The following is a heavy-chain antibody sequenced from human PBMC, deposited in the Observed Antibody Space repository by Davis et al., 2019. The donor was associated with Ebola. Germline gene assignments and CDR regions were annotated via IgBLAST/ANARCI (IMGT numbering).Heavy chain of an antibody. CDR2: ISSSGSTI. CDR3: ARDRSGYNHGIFDY. J-gene: IGHJ4*02. D-gene: IGHD5-18*01. V-gene: IGHV3-11*04. CDR1: AFTFRDYY. Sequence: PGRSLRLSCPASAFTFRDYYMSWIRQAPGKGLEWVSYISSSGSTIYYADSVKGRLTISRDNAKNALYLQMNSLRAEDTAVYYCARDRSGYNHGIFDYWGQGTLVTVSS.